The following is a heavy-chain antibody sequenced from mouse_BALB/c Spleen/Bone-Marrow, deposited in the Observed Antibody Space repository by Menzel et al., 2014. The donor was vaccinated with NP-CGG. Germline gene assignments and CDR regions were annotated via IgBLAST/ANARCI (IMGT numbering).Heavy chain of an antibody. CDR1: GFSLSYYG. J-gene: IGHJ4*01. CDR3: ARSPSMDY. V-gene: IGHV2-2*02. Sequence: VKVVESGPGLVQPSQCLSITCTVSGFSLSYYGVHWIRQSPGKGLEWLGVIWSGGITDYNASFISRLSISKDNSKSQVFLTMNSLQANDTAIYYCARSPSMDYWGPGTSVTVSS. CDR2: IWSGGIT.